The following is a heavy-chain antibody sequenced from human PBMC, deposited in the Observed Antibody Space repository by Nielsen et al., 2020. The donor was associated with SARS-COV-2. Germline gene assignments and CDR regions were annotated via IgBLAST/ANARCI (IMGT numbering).Heavy chain of an antibody. Sequence: SETLSLTCTVSGGSISSYYWSWIRQPPGKGLEWIGYIYYSGSTYYNPSLKSRVTISVDTSKNQFSLKLSSVTAADTAVYYCARKGVVAATLYYFDYWGQGTLVTVSS. V-gene: IGHV4-59*08. J-gene: IGHJ4*02. D-gene: IGHD2-15*01. CDR1: GGSISSYY. CDR2: IYYSGST. CDR3: ARKGVVAATLYYFDY.